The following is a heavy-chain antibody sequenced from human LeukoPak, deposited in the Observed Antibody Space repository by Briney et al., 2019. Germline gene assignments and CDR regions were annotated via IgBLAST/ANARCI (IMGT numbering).Heavy chain of an antibody. V-gene: IGHV4-38-2*02. Sequence: RASETLSLTCTASGYSISSGYYWGWIRQPPGKGLEWTGSIDHSGSTYYNPSLKSRITISVDTSKNQFSLKLSSVTAADTAVYYCARGQSILTTFDPWGQGTLVTVSS. CDR3: ARGQSILTTFDP. CDR1: GYSISSGYY. J-gene: IGHJ5*02. CDR2: IDHSGST. D-gene: IGHD3-9*01.